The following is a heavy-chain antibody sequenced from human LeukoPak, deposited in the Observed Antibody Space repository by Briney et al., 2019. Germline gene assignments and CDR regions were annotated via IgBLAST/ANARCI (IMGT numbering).Heavy chain of an antibody. V-gene: IGHV6-1*01. D-gene: IGHD6-19*01. J-gene: IGHJ4*02. CDR3: AREIGSSGWYPGGTLDY. CDR1: GDSVSSNSAA. CDR2: TYYRSKWYN. Sequence: SQTLSLTCAISGDSVSSNSAAWNWIRQSPSRGLEWLGRTYYRSKWYNDYAVSVKSRITINPDTSKNQFSLQLNSVTPEDTAVYCCAREIGSSGWYPGGTLDYWGQGTLVTVSS.